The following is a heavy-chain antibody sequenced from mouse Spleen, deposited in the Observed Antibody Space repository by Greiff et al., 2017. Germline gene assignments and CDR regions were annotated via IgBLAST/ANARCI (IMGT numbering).Heavy chain of an antibody. J-gene: IGHJ3*01. V-gene: IGHV1-80*01. CDR2: IYPGDGDT. CDR1: GYAFSSYW. Sequence: QVQLQQSGAELVRPGSSVKISCKASGYAFSSYWMNWVKQRPGQGLEWIGQIYPGDGDTNYNGKFKGKATLTADKSSSTAYMQLSSLTSEDSAVYFCARSTIDFLVFAYWGQGTLVTVSA. CDR3: ARSTIDFLVFAY. D-gene: IGHD2-1*01.